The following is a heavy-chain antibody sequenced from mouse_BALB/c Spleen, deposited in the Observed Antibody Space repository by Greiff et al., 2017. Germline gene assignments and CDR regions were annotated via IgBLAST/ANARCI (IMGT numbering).Heavy chain of an antibody. V-gene: IGHV14-4*02. CDR3: DAARATWAMDY. CDR1: GFTIKDYY. Sequence: EVQLQQSGAELVRSGASVKLSCTASGFTIKDYYMHWVKQRPEQGLEWIGWIDPENGDTEYAPKFQGKATMTADTSSNTAYLQLSSLTSEDTAVYYCDAARATWAMDYWGQGTSVTVSS. CDR2: IDPENGDT. J-gene: IGHJ4*01. D-gene: IGHD3-1*01.